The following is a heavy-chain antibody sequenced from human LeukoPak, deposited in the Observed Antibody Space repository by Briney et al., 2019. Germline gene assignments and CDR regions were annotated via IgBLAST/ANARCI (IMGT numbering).Heavy chain of an antibody. J-gene: IGHJ3*02. V-gene: IGHV3-11*01. CDR2: ISSSGSTI. CDR1: GFTFSDYY. Sequence: GGSLRLFCAASGFTFSDYYMSWIRQTPGKGLEWVSYISSSGSTIYYADSVKGRFTISRDNAKNSLYLQMNSLRAEDTAVYYCATVWFGELFFDIWGQGTMVTVSS. CDR3: ATVWFGELFFDI. D-gene: IGHD3-10*01.